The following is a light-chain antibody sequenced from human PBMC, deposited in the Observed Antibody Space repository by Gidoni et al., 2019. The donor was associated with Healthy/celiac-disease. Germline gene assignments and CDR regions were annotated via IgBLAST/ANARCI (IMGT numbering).Light chain of an antibody. CDR3: AAWDDSLNGRWV. CDR1: SSNIGSNT. J-gene: IGLJ3*02. Sequence: QSVLTQPPSPSGTPGQRVTIPCSGSSSNIGSNTVNWYQQLPGTAPKLLIYSNNQRPSGVPDRFSGSKSGTSASLAISGLQSEDEADYYCAAWDDSLNGRWVFGGGTKLTVL. CDR2: SNN. V-gene: IGLV1-44*01.